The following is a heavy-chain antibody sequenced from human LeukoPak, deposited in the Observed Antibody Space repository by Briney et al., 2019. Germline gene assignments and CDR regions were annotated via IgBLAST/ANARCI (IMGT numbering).Heavy chain of an antibody. CDR1: GYTFTDYY. D-gene: IGHD3-10*01. J-gene: IGHJ5*02. Sequence: ASVKVSCKASGYTFTDYYMHWVRQAPGQGLEWMGWINPNTGGTNYAQKFQGRVTMTRDTSTSTVYMELSSLRSEDTAVYYCARDRVTMVRSNLNNWFDPWGQGTLVTVSS. V-gene: IGHV1-2*02. CDR3: ARDRVTMVRSNLNNWFDP. CDR2: INPNTGGT.